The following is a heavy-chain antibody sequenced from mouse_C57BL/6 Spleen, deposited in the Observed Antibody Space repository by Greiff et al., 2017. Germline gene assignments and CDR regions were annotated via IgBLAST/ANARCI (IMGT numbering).Heavy chain of an antibody. J-gene: IGHJ2*01. Sequence: QVQLQQPGAELVKPGASVKLSCKASGYTFTSYWMQWVKQRPGQGLEWIGEIDPSDSYTNYNQKFKGKATLTVDTSSSTAYMQLSSLTSEDSAVYYCAKGVNTVVPGDWGQGTTVTVAS. CDR1: GYTFTSYW. CDR2: IDPSDSYT. V-gene: IGHV1-50*01. CDR3: AKGVNTVVPGD. D-gene: IGHD1-1*01.